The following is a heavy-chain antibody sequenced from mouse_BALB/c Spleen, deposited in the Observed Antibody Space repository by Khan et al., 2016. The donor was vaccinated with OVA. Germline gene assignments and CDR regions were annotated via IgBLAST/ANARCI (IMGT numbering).Heavy chain of an antibody. CDR1: GFSLTNYG. D-gene: IGHD1-2*01. Sequence: QVQLKESGPGLVAPSQSLSITCTISGFSLTNYGIHWVSQPPGKGLEWLGVIWSDGSTTYNSALKSRLTISTANSKSQVFLKMNSLQTDDTAMYFCSKQTSCHYNLLDFWGQGTSVTVSS. CDR2: IWSDGST. J-gene: IGHJ4*01. V-gene: IGHV2-6-1*01. CDR3: SKQTSCHYNLLDF.